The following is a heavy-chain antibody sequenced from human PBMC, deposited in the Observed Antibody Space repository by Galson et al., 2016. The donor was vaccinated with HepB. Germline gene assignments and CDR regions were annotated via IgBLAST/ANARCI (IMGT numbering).Heavy chain of an antibody. Sequence: SLRLSCAASGFIVSGNYMTWVRQAPGKGLEWVSVIYGGGSTYDADSVKGRFIISRDNSKNTLYLQMNNVRVDDTAVYFCASHGGSPSGILGPTEGLDYWGLGTLVTVSS. CDR2: IYGGGST. J-gene: IGHJ4*02. D-gene: IGHD1-26*01. CDR1: GFIVSGNY. V-gene: IGHV3-53*01. CDR3: ASHGGSPSGILGPTEGLDY.